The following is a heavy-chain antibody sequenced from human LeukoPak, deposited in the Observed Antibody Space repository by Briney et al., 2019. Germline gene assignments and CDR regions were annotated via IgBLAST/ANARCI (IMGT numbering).Heavy chain of an antibody. CDR3: ARGATAYYFDY. Sequence: GGSLRLSCAASGFTFSSYWMSWVRQAPGKGLEWVANIKQDGSGKYYVDSVKGRFTISRDNAKNSLYLQMNSLRAEDTAVYYCARGATAYYFDYWGQGTLVTVSS. J-gene: IGHJ4*02. CDR2: IKQDGSGK. V-gene: IGHV3-7*01. D-gene: IGHD1-26*01. CDR1: GFTFSSYW.